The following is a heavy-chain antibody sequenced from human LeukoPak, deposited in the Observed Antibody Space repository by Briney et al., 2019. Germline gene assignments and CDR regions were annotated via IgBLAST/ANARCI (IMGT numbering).Heavy chain of an antibody. D-gene: IGHD3-22*01. V-gene: IGHV3-23*01. CDR1: GFTFSSYA. J-gene: IGHJ4*02. CDR2: ISGSGGST. CDR3: AKDPWYYDSSGYLTY. Sequence: GGSLRLSCAASGFTFSSYAMSWVRQAPGKGLEWVSAISGSGGSTYYADSVKGRFTISRDNSKNTLYLQMNSLRAEDPAVYYCAKDPWYYDSSGYLTYWGQGTLVTVSS.